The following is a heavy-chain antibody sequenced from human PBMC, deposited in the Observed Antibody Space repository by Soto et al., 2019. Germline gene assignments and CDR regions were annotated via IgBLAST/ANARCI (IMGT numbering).Heavy chain of an antibody. CDR1: GFSFSTYA. CDR3: ANTHYDVLDY. CDR2: INCCGGST. V-gene: IGHV3-23*01. D-gene: IGHD3-3*01. J-gene: IGHJ4*02. Sequence: EVQLLESGGGLVQPGGSLRLSCAASGFSFSTYAMSWVRQAPGQGLEWVSAINCCGGSTYYADSVMARFTISRDDSKNTLYLQRNSLRAEDTAVYYCANTHYDVLDYWGQGTLVTVSS.